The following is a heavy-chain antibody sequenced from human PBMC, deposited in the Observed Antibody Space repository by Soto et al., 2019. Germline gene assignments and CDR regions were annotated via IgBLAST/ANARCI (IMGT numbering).Heavy chain of an antibody. CDR1: GGTFSSYT. D-gene: IGHD2-2*01. Sequence: SVKVSCKASGGTFSSYTISWVRQAPGQGLEWMGRIIPILGIANYAQKFQGRVTITADKSTSTAYMELSSLRSEDTAVYYCAREASPEYHTDAFDIWGQGTMVTVSS. J-gene: IGHJ3*02. CDR2: IIPILGIA. CDR3: AREASPEYHTDAFDI. V-gene: IGHV1-69*04.